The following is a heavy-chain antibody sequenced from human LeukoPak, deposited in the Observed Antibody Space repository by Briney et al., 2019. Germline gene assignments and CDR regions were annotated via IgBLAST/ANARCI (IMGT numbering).Heavy chain of an antibody. Sequence: SVKVSCKASGGTFSSYAISWVRQAPGQGLEWMGRISPIFGTANYAQKFQGRVTITTDESTSTAYMELSSLRSEDTAVYYCARDQAPYSSGWYLSYWGQGTLVTVSS. CDR3: ARDQAPYSSGWYLSY. CDR2: ISPIFGTA. J-gene: IGHJ4*02. V-gene: IGHV1-69*05. CDR1: GGTFSSYA. D-gene: IGHD6-19*01.